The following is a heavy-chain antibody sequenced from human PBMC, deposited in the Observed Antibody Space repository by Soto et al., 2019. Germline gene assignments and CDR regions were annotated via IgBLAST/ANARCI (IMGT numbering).Heavy chain of an antibody. CDR1: GFTFSDYY. D-gene: IGHD2-2*01. V-gene: IGHV3-11*01. J-gene: IGHJ5*02. CDR3: ARAHTLTVVVPEWFDP. Sequence: PGGSLRLSCAASGFTFSDYYMSWIRQAPGKGLEWVSYISSSGSTIYYADSVKGRFTISRDNAKNSLYLQMNSLRAEDTAVYYCARAHTLTVVVPEWFDPWGQGTLVTVSS. CDR2: ISSSGSTI.